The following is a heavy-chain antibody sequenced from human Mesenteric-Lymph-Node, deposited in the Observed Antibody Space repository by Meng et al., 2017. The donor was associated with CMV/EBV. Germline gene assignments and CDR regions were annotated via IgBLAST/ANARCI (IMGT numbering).Heavy chain of an antibody. J-gene: IGHJ4*02. V-gene: IGHV1-69*10. Sequence: SVKVSCKTSGYTFTSYGISWVRQAPGQGLEWMGEFIPLLEIADYAQRFQGRVTITADESTSTAYMELSGLGSEDTALYYCARRHRSNYVFDYWGQGTPVTVSS. CDR2: FIPLLEIA. CDR1: GYTFTSYG. D-gene: IGHD4-11*01. CDR3: ARRHRSNYVFDY.